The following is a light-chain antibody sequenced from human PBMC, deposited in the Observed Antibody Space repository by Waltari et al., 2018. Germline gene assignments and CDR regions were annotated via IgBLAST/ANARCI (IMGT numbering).Light chain of an antibody. Sequence: QSALTQPASVSGSPGQSITISCTGTSSDVGNYNLVSWYQQHPGKAPQLMIYEVATRPSGFSNRFSGSKSGNTASLTISGLQAEDEADYYCCSYAASSTWVFGGGTKLTVL. V-gene: IGLV2-23*02. J-gene: IGLJ3*02. CDR3: CSYAASSTWV. CDR2: EVA. CDR1: SSDVGNYNL.